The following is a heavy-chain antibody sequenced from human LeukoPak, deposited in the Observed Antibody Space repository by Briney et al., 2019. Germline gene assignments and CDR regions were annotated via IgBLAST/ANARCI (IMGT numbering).Heavy chain of an antibody. CDR1: GFTFSSYS. J-gene: IGHJ4*02. CDR3: ARDLSDVVRGVVDY. Sequence: GGSLRLSCAASGFTFSSYSMNWVRQAPGKGLEWVSSISSSSSYIYYADSVKGRFTISRDNAKNSLYLQMNSLRAEDTAVYYCARDLSDVVRGVVDYWGQGTLVTVSS. V-gene: IGHV3-21*01. D-gene: IGHD3-10*01. CDR2: ISSSSSYI.